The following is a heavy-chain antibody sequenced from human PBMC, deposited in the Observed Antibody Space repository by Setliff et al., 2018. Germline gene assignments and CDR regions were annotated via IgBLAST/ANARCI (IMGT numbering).Heavy chain of an antibody. CDR1: GDSISSSSYY. V-gene: IGHV4-39*01. CDR2: INYSGIT. D-gene: IGHD2-15*01. J-gene: IGHJ3*02. CDR3: ARLPGYCNGGNCYGYYTFDI. Sequence: PSETLSLTCSVSGDSISSSSYYWGWIRQPPGKGLEWIGSINYSGITYYSPSLKSRVIVSVDTSKNQFSLNLSSGXAADTAVYYCARLPGYCNGGNCYGYYTFDIWGQGTMVTVSS.